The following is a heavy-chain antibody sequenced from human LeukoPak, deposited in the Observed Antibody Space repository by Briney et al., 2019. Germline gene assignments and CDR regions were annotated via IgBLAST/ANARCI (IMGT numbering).Heavy chain of an antibody. D-gene: IGHD3-22*01. CDR2: ISSSSSYI. V-gene: IGHV3-21*01. CDR3: AGSMIVVSVPDY. Sequence: GGSLRLSCAASGFTFSSYSMNWVRQAPGKGLEWVSSISSSSSYIYYADSVKGRFTISRDNAKNSLYLQMNSLRAEDTAVYYCAGSMIVVSVPDYWGQGTLVTVSS. CDR1: GFTFSSYS. J-gene: IGHJ4*02.